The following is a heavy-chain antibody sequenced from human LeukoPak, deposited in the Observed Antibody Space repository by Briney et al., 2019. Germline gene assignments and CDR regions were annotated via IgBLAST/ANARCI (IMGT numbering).Heavy chain of an antibody. CDR2: MNPNSGNT. D-gene: IGHD6-13*01. J-gene: IGHJ5*02. Sequence: GASVKVSCKASGYTFTSYDINWVRQATGQGLEWMGWMNPNSGNTGYAQKLQGRVTMTTDTSTSTAYMELRSLRSDDTAVYYCARGGLAAAIGWFDPWGQGTLVTVSS. CDR3: ARGGLAAAIGWFDP. V-gene: IGHV1-8*01. CDR1: GYTFTSYD.